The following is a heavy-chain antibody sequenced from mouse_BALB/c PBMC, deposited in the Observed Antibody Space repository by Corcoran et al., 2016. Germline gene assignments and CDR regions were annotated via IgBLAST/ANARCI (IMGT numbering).Heavy chain of an antibody. V-gene: IGHV14-3*02. CDR3: ASSWDVDY. CDR1: GFNIKDTY. Sequence: EVQLQQSGAELVKPGASVKLSCTASGFNIKDTYMHWVKQRPEQGLEWIGRIDPANGNTKYDPKFQGKATITADTSSNTVYLQLSSLTSEDTAVYYCASSWDVDYWVQGTTLTVSS. D-gene: IGHD4-1*01. J-gene: IGHJ2*01. CDR2: IDPANGNT.